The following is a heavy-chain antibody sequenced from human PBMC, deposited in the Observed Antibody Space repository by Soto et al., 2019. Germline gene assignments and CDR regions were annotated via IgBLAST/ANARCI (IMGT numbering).Heavy chain of an antibody. CDR1: GYTFTNYW. CDR2: IGPGDSYT. V-gene: IGHV5-10-1*01. Sequence: GESLKISCKGSGYTFTNYWISWVRQMPGKGLEWMGRIGPGDSYTNYSPSFHGHVTISVDKSISTAYLQWSSLKASDTAMYYCARFSSGWSPHYYYYGMDVWGQGTTVTVSS. CDR3: ARFSSGWSPHYYYYGMDV. D-gene: IGHD6-19*01. J-gene: IGHJ6*02.